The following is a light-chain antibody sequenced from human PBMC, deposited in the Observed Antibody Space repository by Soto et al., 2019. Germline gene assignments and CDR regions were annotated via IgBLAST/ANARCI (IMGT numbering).Light chain of an antibody. V-gene: IGLV2-14*01. CDR3: SSYTMSNSRV. Sequence: SALTKPASVSGSPGQSITISCIGTSSDVGAYKYVSWYQQHPGKAPKLIIYDVNNRPSGVSNRFSGSKSGNTASLTISGLQAEDEADYYCSSYTMSNSRVFGGGTKVTVL. CDR2: DVN. CDR1: SSDVGAYKY. J-gene: IGLJ3*02.